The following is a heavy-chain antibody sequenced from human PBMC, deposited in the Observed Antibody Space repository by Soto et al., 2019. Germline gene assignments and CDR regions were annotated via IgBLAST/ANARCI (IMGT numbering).Heavy chain of an antibody. J-gene: IGHJ4*02. CDR3: ARSKVYYYDSSGYYDHILFDY. V-gene: IGHV4-34*01. Sequence: PSETLSLTCAVYGGSFSGYYWSWIRQPPGKGLEWIGEINHSGSTNYNPSLKSRVTISVDTSKNQFSLKLSSVTAADTAVYYCARSKVYYYDSSGYYDHILFDYWGQGTLVTVSS. CDR2: INHSGST. CDR1: GGSFSGYY. D-gene: IGHD3-22*01.